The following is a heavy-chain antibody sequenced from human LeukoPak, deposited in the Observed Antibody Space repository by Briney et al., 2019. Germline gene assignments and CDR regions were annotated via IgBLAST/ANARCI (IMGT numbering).Heavy chain of an antibody. D-gene: IGHD3-22*01. CDR1: GYTFTSYY. CDR3: ARASSGYYPHFDY. CDR2: INPSGGST. V-gene: IGHV1-46*01. J-gene: IGHJ4*02. Sequence: GASVKVSCKASGYTFTSYYMHWVRQAPGQVLEWKGIINPSGGSTSYAQKFQGRVTMTRDTSTSTVYMELSSLRSEDTAVYYCARASSGYYPHFDYWGQGTLVTVSS.